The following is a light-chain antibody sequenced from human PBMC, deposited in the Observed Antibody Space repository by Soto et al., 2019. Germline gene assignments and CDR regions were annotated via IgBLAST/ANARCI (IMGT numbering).Light chain of an antibody. CDR3: QQYNNWRGP. CDR1: QSVSSN. V-gene: IGKV3D-15*01. J-gene: IGKJ1*01. CDR2: RAS. Sequence: EIVMTQSPATLSVSPGERATLSCRASQSVSSNLAWYQQKPGQAPRLLLYRASTRATDIPARFSGSGSGTEFTLTINRLQSEDFAVYYCQQYNNWRGPFGQGTKVEIK.